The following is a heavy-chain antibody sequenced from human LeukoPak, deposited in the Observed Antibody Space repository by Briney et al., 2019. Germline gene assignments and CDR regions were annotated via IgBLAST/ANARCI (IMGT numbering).Heavy chain of an antibody. V-gene: IGHV4-4*07. D-gene: IGHD1-7*01. CDR2: IYTSGST. CDR1: GGSFSSYY. J-gene: IGHJ5*02. Sequence: SETLSLTCTVSGGSFSSYYWSWIRQPAGKGLEWIGRIYTSGSTNYNPSLKSRVTMSVDTSKNQFFLKLSSVTAADTAVYYCARLITGTTYRFDPWGQGTLVTVSS. CDR3: ARLITGTTYRFDP.